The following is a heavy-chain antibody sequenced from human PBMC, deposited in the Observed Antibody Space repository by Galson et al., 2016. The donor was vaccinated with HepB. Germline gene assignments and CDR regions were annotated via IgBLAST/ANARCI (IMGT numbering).Heavy chain of an antibody. V-gene: IGHV3-74*01. CDR1: GFTFSSYW. Sequence: SLRLSCAACGFTFSSYWMHWVRQAPGKGLVWVSRINSDGSSTSYADSVTGRFTLSRDNAKNTLYLEMNSLRAEDTAVYYCARRIATITSFDYWGQGTLVTVAS. J-gene: IGHJ4*02. D-gene: IGHD5-24*01. CDR3: ARRIATITSFDY. CDR2: INSDGSST.